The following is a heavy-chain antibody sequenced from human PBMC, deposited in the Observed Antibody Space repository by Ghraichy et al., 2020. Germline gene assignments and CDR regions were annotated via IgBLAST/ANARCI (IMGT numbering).Heavy chain of an antibody. D-gene: IGHD3-22*01. Sequence: SETLSLTCTVSGGSVNLYYWSWIRQPAGKGLEWIGCIYTSGTTYYNSSLKSRVTMSIDTSKNQFSLKLTSVTAADTAVYYCVRDQRYFYDSSVYSVFAYLGQGALVTVSS. J-gene: IGHJ4*02. CDR3: VRDQRYFYDSSVYSVFAY. CDR1: GGSVNLYY. V-gene: IGHV4-4*07. CDR2: IYTSGTT.